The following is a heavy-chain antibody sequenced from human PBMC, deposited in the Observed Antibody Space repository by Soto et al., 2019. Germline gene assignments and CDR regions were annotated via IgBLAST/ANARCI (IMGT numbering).Heavy chain of an antibody. CDR1: GGTFSSYA. J-gene: IGHJ4*02. CDR2: IIPIFGTA. Sequence: VASVKVSCKASGGTFSSYAISWVRQAPGQGLEWMGGIIPIFGTANYAQKFQGRVTITADESTSTAYMELSSLRSEDTAVYYCARGNSFLGDYWGQGTLVTVSS. V-gene: IGHV1-69*13. CDR3: ARGNSFLGDY. D-gene: IGHD4-4*01.